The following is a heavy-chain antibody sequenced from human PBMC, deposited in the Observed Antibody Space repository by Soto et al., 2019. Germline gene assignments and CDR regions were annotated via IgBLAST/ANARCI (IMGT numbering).Heavy chain of an antibody. Sequence: QVQLVQSGAEVKKPGASVKVSCKASGYTFSDYYMHWVRQAPGQGLEWIGFINSKSGATNYAQKFQGRVTMSRDAANRTAYMELSNPKSDDTAIYFCSRNPVPSIWAFHVLGRGHLGPVP. J-gene: IGHJ2*01. V-gene: IGHV1-2*02. CDR3: SRNPVPSIWAFHV. CDR2: INSKSGAT. D-gene: IGHD3-16*01. CDR1: GYTFSDYY.